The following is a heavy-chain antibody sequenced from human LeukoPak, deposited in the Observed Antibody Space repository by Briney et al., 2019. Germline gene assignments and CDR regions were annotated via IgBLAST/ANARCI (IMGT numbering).Heavy chain of an antibody. J-gene: IGHJ4*02. CDR1: GFTFSSYS. Sequence: GGSLRLSCAASGFTFSSYSMNWVRQAPGKGLEWVSSISSSSSYIYYADSVKGRFTISRDNAKNSLYLQMNSLRAEDTAVYYCAREIYYDSSGYPIPRGRHFDYWGQGTLVTVSS. D-gene: IGHD3-22*01. CDR3: AREIYYDSSGYPIPRGRHFDY. CDR2: ISSSSSYI. V-gene: IGHV3-21*01.